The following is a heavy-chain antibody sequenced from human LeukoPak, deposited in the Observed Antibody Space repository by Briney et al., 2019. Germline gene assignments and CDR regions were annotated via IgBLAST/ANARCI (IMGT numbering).Heavy chain of an antibody. D-gene: IGHD3-10*01. CDR2: INAGSGNT. V-gene: IGHV1-3*01. J-gene: IGHJ4*02. CDR1: GYTFTSYA. Sequence: ASVKVSCKASGYTFTSYAMHWVRQAPGQRLEWMGWINAGSGNTKYSQKFQGRVTITRDTSASTAYMELSSLRSEDTAVYYCARANTMVRGVIPYFDYWGRGTLVTVSS. CDR3: ARANTMVRGVIPYFDY.